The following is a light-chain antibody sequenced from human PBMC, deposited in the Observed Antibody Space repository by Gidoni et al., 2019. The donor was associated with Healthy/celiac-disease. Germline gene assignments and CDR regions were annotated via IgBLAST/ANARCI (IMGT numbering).Light chain of an antibody. J-gene: IGKJ3*01. CDR2: DAS. CDR1: QRVSSS. Sequence: EIVLTQSPATLSLSPGDRATLSCRASQRVSSSLAWYQQKPGQAPRLLIDDASNSATGIPARCSGSGSGTDFTLTISSLEPEDFAVYYCQQRSNWPPFTFGPGTKVDIK. CDR3: QQRSNWPPFT. V-gene: IGKV3-11*01.